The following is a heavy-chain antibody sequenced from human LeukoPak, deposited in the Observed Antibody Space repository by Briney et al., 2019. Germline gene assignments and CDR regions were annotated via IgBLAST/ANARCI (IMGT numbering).Heavy chain of an antibody. V-gene: IGHV1-69*13. CDR2: IIPIFGTA. CDR1: GGTFSSYA. D-gene: IGHD2-15*01. J-gene: IGHJ5*02. Sequence: SVKVSCKASGGTFSSYAISWVRQAPAQGLEWMGGIIPIFGTANYAQKFQGRVTITADESTSTAYMELSSLRSEDTAVYYCAREFPYCSGGSCYSGWFDPWGQGTLVAVS. CDR3: AREFPYCSGGSCYSGWFDP.